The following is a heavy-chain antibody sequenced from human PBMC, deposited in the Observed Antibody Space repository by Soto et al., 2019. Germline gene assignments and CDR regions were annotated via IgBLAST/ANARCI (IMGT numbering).Heavy chain of an antibody. Sequence: QLQLQESGSGLVKPSQTLSLTCAVSGGSISSGGYSWSWIRQPPGKGLEWIGYIYHSGSTYYNPSLKSRVTISVDRSKNQFSLKLSSVTAADTAVYYCARGAYSSSAVDYWGQGTLVTVSS. CDR3: ARGAYSSSAVDY. CDR1: GGSISSGGYS. CDR2: IYHSGST. J-gene: IGHJ4*02. V-gene: IGHV4-30-2*01. D-gene: IGHD6-6*01.